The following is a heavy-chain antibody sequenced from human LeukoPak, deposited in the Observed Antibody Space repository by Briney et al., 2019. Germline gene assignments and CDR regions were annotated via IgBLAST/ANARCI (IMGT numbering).Heavy chain of an antibody. D-gene: IGHD6-19*01. CDR2: ISAYSGNT. CDR1: GYTFTSYG. V-gene: IGHV1-18*04. Sequence: ASVKVSCKASGYTFTSYGISWVRQAPGQGLEWMGWISAYSGNTNYAQKLRGRVTMTTDTSTSTAYMELRSLRSDDTAVYYCARGVSSGWTDWFDPWGQGTLVTVSS. J-gene: IGHJ5*02. CDR3: ARGVSSGWTDWFDP.